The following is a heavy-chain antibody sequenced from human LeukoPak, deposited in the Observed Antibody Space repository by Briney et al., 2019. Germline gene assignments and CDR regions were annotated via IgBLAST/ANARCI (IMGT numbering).Heavy chain of an antibody. CDR3: ARDRDDTSGYYRFDP. CDR2: MNPHSGNT. Sequence: ASVKVSCKASGYTFTSYDINWVRQAPGQGLEWMAWMNPHSGNTGYAQKFQGRVTITRNTSISTAYMELSSLRSEDTAVYYCARDRDDTSGYYRFDPWGQGTLVTVSS. CDR1: GYTFTSYD. J-gene: IGHJ5*02. V-gene: IGHV1-8*03. D-gene: IGHD3-22*01.